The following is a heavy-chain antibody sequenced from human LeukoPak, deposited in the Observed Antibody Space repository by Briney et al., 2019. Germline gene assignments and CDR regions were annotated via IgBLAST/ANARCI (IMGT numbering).Heavy chain of an antibody. J-gene: IGHJ5*02. CDR3: ARDVWNYYDSSGYYFPQNWFDP. D-gene: IGHD3-22*01. CDR1: GYTFTSYD. CDR2: MNPNSGNT. V-gene: IGHV1-8*01. Sequence: GASVKVSCKASGYTFTSYDINWVRQATGQGLEWMGWMNPNSGNTGYAQKFQGRVTMTRNTSISTAYMELRSLRSDDTAVYYCARDVWNYYDSSGYYFPQNWFDPWGQGTLVTVSS.